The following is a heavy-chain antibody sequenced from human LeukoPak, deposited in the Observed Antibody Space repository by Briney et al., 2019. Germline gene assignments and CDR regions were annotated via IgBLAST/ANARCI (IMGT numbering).Heavy chain of an antibody. D-gene: IGHD3-10*01. CDR3: ARGGRGFFDY. J-gene: IGHJ4*02. CDR1: GFTFSNYA. V-gene: IGHV3-48*01. CDR2: ISSGRSTI. Sequence: PGGSLRLSCAASGFTFSNYAMSWVRQAPGKGLEWISYISSGRSTIYYAESVKGRFTISRDNAKNSLYLQMNSLRGEDTAMYYCARGGRGFFDYWGQGTLVTVSS.